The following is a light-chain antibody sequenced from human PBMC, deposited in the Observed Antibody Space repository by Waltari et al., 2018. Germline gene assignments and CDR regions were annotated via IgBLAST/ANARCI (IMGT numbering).Light chain of an antibody. CDR1: QSISSY. Sequence: DIQMTQSPSSLSASVGDRVTITCRASQSISSYLNWYQQKPGKAPKLLIYAASSLQSGVPSRFSGSGSVTDFTLTISSLQPEDFATYYCQQSYSTPGLTFGGGTNVEIK. CDR3: QQSYSTPGLT. CDR2: AAS. J-gene: IGKJ4*01. V-gene: IGKV1-39*01.